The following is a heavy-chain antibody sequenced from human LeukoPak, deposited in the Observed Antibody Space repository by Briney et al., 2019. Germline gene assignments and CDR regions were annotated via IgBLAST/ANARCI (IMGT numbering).Heavy chain of an antibody. CDR2: ISAYNGNT. CDR1: GYTFTNYG. CDR3: ATRPPSETYYAVFDY. D-gene: IGHD1-26*01. Sequence: ASVKVSCKASGYTFTNYGISWVRQAPGQGLEWMGWISAYNGNTNYAQKLQGRVTMTTDISTSTAYMELRSLRSDDTAVYYCATRPPSETYYAVFDYWGQGTLVTVSS. V-gene: IGHV1-18*01. J-gene: IGHJ4*02.